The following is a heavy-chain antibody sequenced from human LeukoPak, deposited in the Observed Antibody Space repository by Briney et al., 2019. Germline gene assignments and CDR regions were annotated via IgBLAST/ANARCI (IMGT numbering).Heavy chain of an antibody. CDR3: ARERRMAPTNLQYPYYFDY. J-gene: IGHJ4*02. V-gene: IGHV3-30*04. CDR1: GFTFSSYA. CDR2: ISYDGSNK. D-gene: IGHD5-24*01. Sequence: PGRSLRLSYAASGFTFSSYAMHWVRQAPGKGLEWVAVISYDGSNKYYADSVNGGFTISRDNTKNTLYLQMNSLRADDTAVYYCARERRMAPTNLQYPYYFDYWGQGTLVTVSS.